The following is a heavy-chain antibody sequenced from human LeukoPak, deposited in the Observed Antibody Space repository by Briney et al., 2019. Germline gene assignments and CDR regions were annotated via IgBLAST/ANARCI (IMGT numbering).Heavy chain of an antibody. CDR2: IYYSGST. D-gene: IGHD6-19*01. CDR3: ARGWLAFDAFDI. CDR1: GDSISPYY. Sequence: PSETLSLTCTVSGDSISPYYWSWIRQPPGKGLEWIGYIYYSGSTDSNPSLKSRVTISEDTSKNRLSLRLSSVTAADTAVYYCARGWLAFDAFDIWGQGTMVTVSS. V-gene: IGHV4-59*01. J-gene: IGHJ3*02.